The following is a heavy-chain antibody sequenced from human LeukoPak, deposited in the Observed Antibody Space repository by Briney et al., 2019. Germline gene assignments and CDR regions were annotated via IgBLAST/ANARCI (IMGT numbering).Heavy chain of an antibody. CDR1: GGTFSSYA. J-gene: IGHJ6*03. D-gene: IGHD5-18*01. V-gene: IGHV1-69*05. CDR2: IIPIFGTA. Sequence: GASVKVSCKASGGTFSSYAISWVRQAPGQGLEWMGGIIPIFGTANYAQKFQGRVTITTDESTSTAYMELSSLRSEDTAVYYCARAPIQLWLRGASFYYYYMDVWGKGTTVTVSS. CDR3: ARAPIQLWLRGASFYYYYMDV.